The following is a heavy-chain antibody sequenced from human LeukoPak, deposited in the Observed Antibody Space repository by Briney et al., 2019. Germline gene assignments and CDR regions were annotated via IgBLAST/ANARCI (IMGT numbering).Heavy chain of an antibody. Sequence: GRSLRLSRAASGFTFSSYAMHWVRQAPGKGLEWVAVISYDGSNKYYADSVKGRFTISRDNSKNTLYLQMNSLRAEDTAVYYCARGGGYYSARYYFDYWGQGTLVTVSS. V-gene: IGHV3-30-3*01. CDR3: ARGGGYYSARYYFDY. J-gene: IGHJ4*02. CDR1: GFTFSSYA. D-gene: IGHD3-22*01. CDR2: ISYDGSNK.